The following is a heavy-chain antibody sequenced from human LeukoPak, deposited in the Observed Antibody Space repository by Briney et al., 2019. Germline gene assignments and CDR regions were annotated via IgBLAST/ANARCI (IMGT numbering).Heavy chain of an antibody. CDR1: GYTFTGYY. J-gene: IGHJ3*02. CDR3: ARDYTSGYCSSTSCPDAFDI. CDR2: INPNSGGT. Sequence: ASVKVSCKASGYTFTGYYMHWVRQAPGQGLEWMGWINPNSGGTNYAQKFQGRVTMTRDTSISTAYMELSRLRSDDTAVYYCARDYTSGYCSSTSCPDAFDIWGQGTMVTVSS. D-gene: IGHD2-2*01. V-gene: IGHV1-2*02.